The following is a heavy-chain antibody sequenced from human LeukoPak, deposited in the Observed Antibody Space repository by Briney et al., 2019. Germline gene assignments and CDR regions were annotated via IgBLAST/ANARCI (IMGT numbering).Heavy chain of an antibody. CDR1: GYSISSGYY. J-gene: IGHJ5*02. CDR3: ARHHADYDFWSGYLLNWFDP. Sequence: KPSETLSLTCAVSGYSISSGYYWGWIRQPPGKGLEWIVSIYHSGSTYYNPSLKSRVTISVDTSKNQFSLKLSSVTAADTAVYYCARHHADYDFWSGYLLNWFDPWGQGTLVTVSS. CDR2: IYHSGST. V-gene: IGHV4-38-2*01. D-gene: IGHD3-3*01.